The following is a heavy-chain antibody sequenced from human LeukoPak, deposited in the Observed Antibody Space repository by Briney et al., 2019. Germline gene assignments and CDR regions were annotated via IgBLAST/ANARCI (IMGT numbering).Heavy chain of an antibody. D-gene: IGHD3-22*01. CDR1: GGSISSYY. Sequence: PSETLSLTCSVSGGSISSYYWSWIRQPPGKGLEWIAYIYYSGSTNYNPSLKSRVTIPVDTSKNQFSLKVSSVTAADTAVYYCARTYYDSGGNWFDPWGQGTLVTVFS. CDR3: ARTYYDSGGNWFDP. V-gene: IGHV4-59*01. J-gene: IGHJ5*02. CDR2: IYYSGST.